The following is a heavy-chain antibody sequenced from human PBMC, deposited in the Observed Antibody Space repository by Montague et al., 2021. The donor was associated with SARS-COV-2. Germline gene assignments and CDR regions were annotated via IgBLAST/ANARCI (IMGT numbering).Heavy chain of an antibody. V-gene: IGHV4-4*07. CDR2: IHASGIS. D-gene: IGHD3-22*01. CDR1: GGSTNNYY. CDR3: ARGRFYYDSGELGS. Sequence: SETLSLTCTVSGGSTNNYYWSWIRQPAGKGLEWIGRIHASGISTXNPSLETRVTMSVDTSKNQFSLKLSSVTAADTAVYYCARGRFYYDSGELGSWGQGTLVTVSP. J-gene: IGHJ5*02.